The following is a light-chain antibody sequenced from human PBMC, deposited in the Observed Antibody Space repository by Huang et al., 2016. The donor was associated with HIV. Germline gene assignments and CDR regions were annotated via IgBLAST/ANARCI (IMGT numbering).Light chain of an antibody. V-gene: IGKV4-1*01. CDR1: QSLFSTSTHKDY. CDR3: QQYYASPQT. Sequence: DIVMAQSPGSLAVSLGERSTLTCRSSQSLFSTSTHKDYLACFQQKPGQPPKLLLVWSSTREGGVPDRFSGSGSWTHFTLTVVILEADDAAIYYCQQYYASPQTFGHGTRV. CDR2: WSS. J-gene: IGKJ1*01.